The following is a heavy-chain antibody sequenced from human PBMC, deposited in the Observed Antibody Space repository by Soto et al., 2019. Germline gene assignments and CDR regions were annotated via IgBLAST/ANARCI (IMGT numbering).Heavy chain of an antibody. CDR2: ISYDGSDK. D-gene: IGHD3-16*02. CDR3: AKALGELSPESYDY. J-gene: IGHJ4*02. V-gene: IGHV3-30*18. Sequence: QVQLVESGGGVVQPGRSLSLSCAASGFTFSSYAMHWVRQAPGKGLEWVAVISYDGSDKYYADSGKGLFTITRDQSKNTLNLQMNSLRADDTAVYYCAKALGELSPESYDYWGQRTLIPVSS. CDR1: GFTFSSYA.